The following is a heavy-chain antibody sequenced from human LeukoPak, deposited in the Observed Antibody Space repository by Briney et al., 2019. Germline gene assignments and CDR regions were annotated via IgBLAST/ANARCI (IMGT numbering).Heavy chain of an antibody. D-gene: IGHD6-19*01. V-gene: IGHV3-53*01. CDR3: ARGRFSGPDDY. Sequence: GGSLRLSCAVSEFTFSSNYMNWVRQAPGKGLEWVSVIYSGGATYYADSVRGRFTISRDNSKNMVSLQMTSLGAEDTAVYDCARGRFSGPDDYWGQGTLVTVSS. CDR2: IYSGGAT. J-gene: IGHJ4*02. CDR1: EFTFSSNY.